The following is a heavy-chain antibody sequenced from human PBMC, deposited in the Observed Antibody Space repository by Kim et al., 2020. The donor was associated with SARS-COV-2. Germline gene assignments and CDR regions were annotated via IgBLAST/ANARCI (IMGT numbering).Heavy chain of an antibody. D-gene: IGHD3-9*01. CDR2: IASAGDT. J-gene: IGHJ6*01. CDR1: GFTFSSYD. Sequence: GGSLRLSCAASGFTFSSYDMHWVRQTTGNRLEWVSAIASAGDTYYPDSVKGRFTISRDNDKNSLYLEMNSLRAGDTAVYYCVRGSSYDILTGYSGFFYY. CDR3: VRGSSYDILTGYSGFFYY. V-gene: IGHV3-13*04.